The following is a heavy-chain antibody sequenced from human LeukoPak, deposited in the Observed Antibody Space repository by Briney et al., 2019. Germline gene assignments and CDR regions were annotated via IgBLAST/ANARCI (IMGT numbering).Heavy chain of an antibody. V-gene: IGHV4-39*01. Sequence: KPSETLSLTCTVSGGSISSSSYYWGWIRQPPGKGLEWIGSIYYSGSTYYNPSLKSRVTISVDTSKNQFSLKLSSVTAADTAVYYCARHSYYYGSGSYHFNWFDPWGQGTLVTVSS. CDR2: IYYSGST. D-gene: IGHD3-10*01. CDR1: GGSISSSSYY. J-gene: IGHJ5*02. CDR3: ARHSYYYGSGSYHFNWFDP.